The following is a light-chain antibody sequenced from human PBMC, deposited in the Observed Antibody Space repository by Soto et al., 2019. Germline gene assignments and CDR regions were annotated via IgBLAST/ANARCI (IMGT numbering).Light chain of an antibody. J-gene: IGKJ5*01. CDR3: QQYNNWPPIT. Sequence: EIVVTQSPATLSVSPGARATLSCRASQSVSIKLAWYQQKPGQAPRLLIYDTSTRATGIPARFSGSVSGTEFILTISSLQSEDFAVYYGQQYNNWPPITFGQGTRLEIK. CDR2: DTS. V-gene: IGKV3-15*01. CDR1: QSVSIK.